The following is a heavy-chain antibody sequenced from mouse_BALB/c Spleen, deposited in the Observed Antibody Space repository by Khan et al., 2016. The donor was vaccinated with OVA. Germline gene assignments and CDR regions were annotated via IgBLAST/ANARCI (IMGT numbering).Heavy chain of an antibody. V-gene: IGHV9-4*02. Sequence: QIQLVQSGPELKKPGETVRISGKASGYTFPTAGIQWVQKMPGKGLKWIGWINTHSGVPKYAEDFKGRLACPLESPAITAYLQLTNLKNEDTATYFCASVGDAYYRNGGGAMEYWGQGTSVTVSS. CDR3: ASVGDAYYRNGGGAMEY. J-gene: IGHJ4*01. CDR1: GYTFPTAG. CDR2: INTHSGVP. D-gene: IGHD2-5*01.